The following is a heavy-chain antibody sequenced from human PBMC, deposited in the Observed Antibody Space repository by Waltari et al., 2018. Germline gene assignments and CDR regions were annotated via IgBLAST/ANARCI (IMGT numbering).Heavy chain of an antibody. CDR2: INHSGST. D-gene: IGHD6-13*01. J-gene: IGHJ6*02. Sequence: QVQLQQWGAGLLKPSATLSLTCAVYGGSFSGYYWLWIRQPPGRGLEWIGEINHSGSTNYNPSLKSRVTISVDTSKNQFSLKLSSVTAADTAVYYCARGRYSSSWYYLSGGMDVWGQGTTVTVSS. CDR3: ARGRYSSSWYYLSGGMDV. CDR1: GGSFSGYY. V-gene: IGHV4-34*01.